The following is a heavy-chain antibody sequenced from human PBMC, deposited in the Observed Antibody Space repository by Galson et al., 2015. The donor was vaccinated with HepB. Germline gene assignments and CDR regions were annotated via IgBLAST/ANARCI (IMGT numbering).Heavy chain of an antibody. D-gene: IGHD3-10*01. CDR3: ASFRGFGELLPLYI. Sequence: SVKVSCKASGGTFSSYAISWVRQAPGQGLEWMGGIIPIFGTANYAQKFQGRVTITADESTSTAYMELSGLRSEDTAVYYCASFRGFGELLPLYIWGQGTMVTVSS. V-gene: IGHV1-69*13. CDR1: GGTFSSYA. CDR2: IIPIFGTA. J-gene: IGHJ3*02.